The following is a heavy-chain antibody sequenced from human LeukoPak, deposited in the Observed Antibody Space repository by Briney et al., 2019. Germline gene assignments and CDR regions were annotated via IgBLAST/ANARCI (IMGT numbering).Heavy chain of an antibody. D-gene: IGHD3-3*01. CDR1: GFTFSSYW. Sequence: GGSLRLSCAASGFTFSSYWMSWVRQAPGKGLEWVANIKQDGSEKYYVDSVKGRFTISRDNAKNSLYLQMNSLRAEDTAVCYCARGSTIFGVTYYFDYWGQGTLVTVSS. V-gene: IGHV3-7*01. CDR2: IKQDGSEK. CDR3: ARGSTIFGVTYYFDY. J-gene: IGHJ4*02.